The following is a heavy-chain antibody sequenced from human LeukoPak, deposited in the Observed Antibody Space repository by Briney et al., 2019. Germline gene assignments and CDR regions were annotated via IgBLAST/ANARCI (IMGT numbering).Heavy chain of an antibody. V-gene: IGHV3-33*01. J-gene: IGHJ4*02. Sequence: GRSLRLSCAASGFTFSMYAMHWVRQAPGKGLEWVAVIWNDGSKEKYADSVKGRFTISRDNSKNILYLQMNSLRAGDTAMYYCATDRGGSPFDYWGQGTLVTVSS. D-gene: IGHD3-3*01. CDR3: ATDRGGSPFDY. CDR2: IWNDGSKE. CDR1: GFTFSMYA.